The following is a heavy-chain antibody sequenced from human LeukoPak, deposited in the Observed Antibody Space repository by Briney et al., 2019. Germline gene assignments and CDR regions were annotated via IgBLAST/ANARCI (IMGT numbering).Heavy chain of an antibody. CDR2: ISGSGGST. Sequence: GGSLRLSCAASGFTFSSYAMSWVRQAPGKGLEWVSAISGSGGSTYYADSVKGRFTISRDSSKNTLYLQMNSLRAEDTAVYYCAKGDSSGWYGGYFDYWGQGTLVTVSS. V-gene: IGHV3-23*01. CDR3: AKGDSSGWYGGYFDY. D-gene: IGHD6-19*01. J-gene: IGHJ4*02. CDR1: GFTFSSYA.